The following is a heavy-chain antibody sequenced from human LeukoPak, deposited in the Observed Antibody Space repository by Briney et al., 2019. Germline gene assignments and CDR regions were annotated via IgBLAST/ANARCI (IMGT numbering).Heavy chain of an antibody. CDR3: ARADFKLADAFDI. Sequence: GGTLRLSCAASGFTFSSYGMSWVRQAPGKGLEWVSAISGSGGSTYYADSVKGRFTISRDNSKNTLYLQMNSLRAEDTAVYYCARADFKLADAFDIWGQGTMVTVSS. J-gene: IGHJ3*02. CDR2: ISGSGGST. D-gene: IGHD1-1*01. V-gene: IGHV3-23*01. CDR1: GFTFSSYG.